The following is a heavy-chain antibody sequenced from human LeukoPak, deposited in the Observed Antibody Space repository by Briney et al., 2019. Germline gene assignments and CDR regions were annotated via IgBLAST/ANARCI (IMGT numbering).Heavy chain of an antibody. CDR3: ARSDFWSGYYYY. CDR2: IYTSGST. CDR1: GGSISGYY. D-gene: IGHD3-3*01. Sequence: SETLSLTCTVSGGSISGYYWTWIRQPAGKRLEWIGRIYTSGSTNYNPSLKSRVTMSVDTSKNQFSLKLSSVTAADTAVYYCARSDFWSGYYYYWGQGTLVTVSS. J-gene: IGHJ4*02. V-gene: IGHV4-4*07.